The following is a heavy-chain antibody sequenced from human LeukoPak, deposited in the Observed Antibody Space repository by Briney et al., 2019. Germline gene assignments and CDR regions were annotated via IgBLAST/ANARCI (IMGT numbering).Heavy chain of an antibody. J-gene: IGHJ4*02. Sequence: GGSLRLSCAASGFTVISNYMSWVRQAPGKGLEWVSVIYSGGDTYSADSVKGRFTISRDNSKSTLYLQMNSLRAEDTAVYYCARDLTHGGKTYWGQGTLVTVSS. CDR2: IYSGGDT. CDR3: ARDLTHGGKTY. D-gene: IGHD4-23*01. V-gene: IGHV3-66*02. CDR1: GFTVISNY.